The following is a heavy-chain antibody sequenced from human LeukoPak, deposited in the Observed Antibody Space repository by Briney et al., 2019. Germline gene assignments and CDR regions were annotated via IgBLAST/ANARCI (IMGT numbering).Heavy chain of an antibody. J-gene: IGHJ6*02. CDR1: GYDFTSVG. Sequence: ASVKVSCKASGYDFTSVGITWVRRAPGQGLEWMGWISPYNGNTRYAQKFQGRVTMTTDTSTSTAYMELRSLRSDDTAVYYCARDSKWELLRLDYYYYGMDVWGQGTTVTVSS. CDR3: ARDSKWELLRLDYYYYGMDV. CDR2: ISPYNGNT. V-gene: IGHV1-18*01. D-gene: IGHD1-26*01.